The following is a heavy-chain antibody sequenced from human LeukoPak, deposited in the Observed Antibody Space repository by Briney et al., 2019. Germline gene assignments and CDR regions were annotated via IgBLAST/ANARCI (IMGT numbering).Heavy chain of an antibody. Sequence: GRSLRLSCAASGFTFDDYAMHWVRQAPGKGLEWVSGISWNSGSIGYADSVKGRFTISRDNAKNSLYLQMNSLRAEDTALYYCTLSRGVRGVDDYWGQGTLVTVSS. CDR3: TLSRGVRGVDDY. J-gene: IGHJ4*02. D-gene: IGHD3-10*01. CDR1: GFTFDDYA. CDR2: ISWNSGSI. V-gene: IGHV3-9*01.